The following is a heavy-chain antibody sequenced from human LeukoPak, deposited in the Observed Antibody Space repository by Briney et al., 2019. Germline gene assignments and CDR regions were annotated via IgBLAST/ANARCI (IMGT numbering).Heavy chain of an antibody. D-gene: IGHD2-8*01. J-gene: IGHJ4*02. V-gene: IGHV3-23*01. CDR2: ISTTGSTT. CDR3: VKDGDCFNGVCYFYFDH. Sequence: GGSLRLSCAASGLYFRGYDMHWVRQAPGKGLEWVSVISTTGSTTDYADSVKGRLTVSRDNFKNTLYLQMNSLRAEDTAVYYCVKDGDCFNGVCYFYFDHWGQGTLVTVSS. CDR1: GLYFRGYD.